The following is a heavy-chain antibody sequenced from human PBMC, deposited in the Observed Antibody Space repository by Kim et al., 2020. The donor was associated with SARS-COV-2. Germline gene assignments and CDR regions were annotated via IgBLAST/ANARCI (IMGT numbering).Heavy chain of an antibody. CDR2: IYPGDSDT. CDR1: GYSFTSYW. Sequence: GESLKISCKGSGYSFTSYWIGWVRQMPGKGLEWMGIIYPGDSDTRYSPSFQGQVTISADKSISTAYLQWSSLKASDTAMYYCARGLTIVVVPAAIPSWFDPWGQGTLVTVSS. CDR3: ARGLTIVVVPAAIPSWFDP. J-gene: IGHJ5*02. D-gene: IGHD2-2*01. V-gene: IGHV5-51*01.